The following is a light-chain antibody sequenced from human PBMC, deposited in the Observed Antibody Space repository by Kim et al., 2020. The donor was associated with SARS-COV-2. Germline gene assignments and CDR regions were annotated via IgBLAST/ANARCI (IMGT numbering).Light chain of an antibody. CDR1: STNIGSNN. CDR3: AAWDDSLNGPV. CDR2: SNN. V-gene: IGLV1-44*01. J-gene: IGLJ3*02. Sequence: GQRVTITCSGSSTNIGSNNVNWYQQHPGTAPKLLIYSNNQRPSGVPDRFSGSKSGTSASLAISGLQSEDEADYYCAAWDDSLNGPVFGGGTQLTVL.